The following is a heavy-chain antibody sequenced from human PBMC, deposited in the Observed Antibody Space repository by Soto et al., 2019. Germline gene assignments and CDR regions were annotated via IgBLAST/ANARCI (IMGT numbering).Heavy chain of an antibody. D-gene: IGHD6-13*01. CDR1: GFTFSGSA. CDR3: TRLGIAAAGTDY. CDR2: IRSKAKSYAT. V-gene: IGHV3-73*01. Sequence: GGSLRLSCAVSGFTFSGSAMHWVRQASGKGLEWVGRIRSKAKSYATVYAASVKGRFTISRDDSKNTAYLQMNSLKTEDTAVYYCTRLGIAAAGTDYWGQGTLVTVSS. J-gene: IGHJ4*02.